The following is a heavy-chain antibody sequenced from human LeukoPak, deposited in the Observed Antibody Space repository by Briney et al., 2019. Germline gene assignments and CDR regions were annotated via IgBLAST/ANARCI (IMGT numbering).Heavy chain of an antibody. CDR1: GFTFSSYS. CDR2: ISSSSSTI. V-gene: IGHV3-48*01. CDR3: ARGAWRGYDFWSGQIVY. Sequence: GGSLRLSCAASGFTFSSYSMNWVRQAPGKGLEWVSYISSSSSTIYYADSVKGRFTISKDNAKNSLYLQMNSLRAEDTAVYYCARGAWRGYDFWSGQIVYWGQRTLVTVSS. D-gene: IGHD3-3*01. J-gene: IGHJ4*02.